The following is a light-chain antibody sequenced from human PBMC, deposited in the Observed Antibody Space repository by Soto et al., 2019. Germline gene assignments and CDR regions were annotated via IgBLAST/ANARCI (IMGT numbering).Light chain of an antibody. CDR3: QQRYNWPPT. CDR2: DAS. V-gene: IGKV3-11*01. CDR1: QSFNSIY. J-gene: IGKJ1*01. Sequence: EIMLTQSPGTLSLSPGERATLSCRASQSFNSIYLAWYQQKPGQAPRLLIYDASHRATGIPARFSGSGSGTDFTLTINSLEPEDFALYYCQQRYNWPPTFGQGSMV.